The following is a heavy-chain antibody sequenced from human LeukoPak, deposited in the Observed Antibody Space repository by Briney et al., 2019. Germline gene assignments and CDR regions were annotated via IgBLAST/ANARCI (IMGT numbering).Heavy chain of an antibody. J-gene: IGHJ4*02. CDR3: AKGSYSSGWYVSY. D-gene: IGHD6-19*01. CDR2: ISYDGSNK. CDR1: GFTFSSYG. V-gene: IGHV3-30*18. Sequence: PGGSLRLSCAASGFTFSSYGMHWVRQAPGKGLEWVAVISYDGSNKYYADSVKGQFTISRDNSKNTLYLQMNSLRAEDTAVYYCAKGSYSSGWYVSYWGQGTLVTVSS.